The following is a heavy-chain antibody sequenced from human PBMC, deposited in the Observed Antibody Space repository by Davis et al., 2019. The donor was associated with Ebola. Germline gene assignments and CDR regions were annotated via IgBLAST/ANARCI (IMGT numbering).Heavy chain of an antibody. V-gene: IGHV1-8*01. CDR1: GYTFTSYD. CDR3: ARGDSSGWYDFDY. Sequence: AASVKVSCKASGYTFTSYDINWVRQATGQGLEWMGWMNPNSGNTGYAQKFQGRVTMTRNTSMSTAYMELSSLRSEDTAAYYCARGDSSGWYDFDYWGQGTLVTVSS. D-gene: IGHD6-19*01. J-gene: IGHJ4*02. CDR2: MNPNSGNT.